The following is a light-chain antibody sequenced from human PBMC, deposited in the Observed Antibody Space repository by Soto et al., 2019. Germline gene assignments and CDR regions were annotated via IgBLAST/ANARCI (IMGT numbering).Light chain of an antibody. V-gene: IGKV1-9*01. CDR1: QANFNY. J-gene: IGKJ2*01. Sequence: DLQLTQSPIFLSASVGDRVTISCRASQANFNYLAWYQQKPGKAPNLLIFGASTLQSGVPSRFSGSGSGTEFTLTISSLQPEDFATYYCQQLNSHPRTFGQGTKLEIK. CDR2: GAS. CDR3: QQLNSHPRT.